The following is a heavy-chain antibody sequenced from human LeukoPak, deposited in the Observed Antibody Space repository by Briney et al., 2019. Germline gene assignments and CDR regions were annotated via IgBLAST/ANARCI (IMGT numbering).Heavy chain of an antibody. Sequence: SETLSLTCTVSGGSISSSSYYWGWIRQPPGKGLEWIGSIYYSGDTYYNPSLKSRPVTISVDTSKNQFSLRLSSVTAADTAVYYCARHQWHLYYYMVVWGQEATVTVSS. D-gene: IGHD6-19*01. CDR2: IYYSGDT. J-gene: IGHJ6*03. CDR1: GGSISSSSYY. V-gene: IGHV4-39*01. CDR3: ARHQWHLYYYMVV.